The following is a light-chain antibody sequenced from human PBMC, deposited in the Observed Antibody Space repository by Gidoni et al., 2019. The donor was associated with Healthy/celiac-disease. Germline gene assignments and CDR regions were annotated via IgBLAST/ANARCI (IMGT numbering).Light chain of an antibody. CDR1: SSNIGAGYD. Sequence: QSVLTQPPSVSGAPGHLVTIACTGSSSNIGAGYDVHWYQQLPGTAPKLLIYGNSNRPSGVPDRFSGSKSGTSASLAITGLQAEDEADYYCQSYDSSLSPGGVFGGGTKLTVL. CDR3: QSYDSSLSPGGV. J-gene: IGLJ3*02. CDR2: GNS. V-gene: IGLV1-40*01.